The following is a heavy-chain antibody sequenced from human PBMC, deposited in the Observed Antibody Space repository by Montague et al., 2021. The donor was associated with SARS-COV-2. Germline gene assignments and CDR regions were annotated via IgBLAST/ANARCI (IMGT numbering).Heavy chain of an antibody. D-gene: IGHD3-3*01. J-gene: IGHJ4*02. CDR1: GYSISSGYY. V-gene: IGHV4-38-2*02. CDR3: VRDVRYYDFWSGRAQTSPDY. CDR2: IYRSGST. Sequence: SETLSLTCTVSGYSISSGYYWGWIRQPPGKGLEWIGSIYRSGSTYYNPSLKSRVTISVDTSKNQFSLKLSSVTAADTAVYYCVRDVRYYDFWSGRAQTSPDYWGQGTLVTVSS.